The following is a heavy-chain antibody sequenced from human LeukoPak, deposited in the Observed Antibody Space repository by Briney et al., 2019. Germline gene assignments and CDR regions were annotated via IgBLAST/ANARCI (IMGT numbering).Heavy chain of an antibody. J-gene: IGHJ4*02. D-gene: IGHD7-27*01. CDR1: GFTFSSYS. CDR2: ISSSSSHI. V-gene: IGHV3-21*01. CDR3: ASGGYALGIRKDPFDY. Sequence: GGSLRLSCAASGFTFSSYSMNWVRQAPGKGLEWVSSISSSSSHIYYADSVKGRFTISRDNAKNSLYLQMNSLRAEDTAVYYCASGGYALGIRKDPFDYWGQGTLVTVSS.